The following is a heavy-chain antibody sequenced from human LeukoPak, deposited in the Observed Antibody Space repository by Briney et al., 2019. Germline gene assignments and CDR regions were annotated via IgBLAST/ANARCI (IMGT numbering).Heavy chain of an antibody. CDR1: GITVSTNY. J-gene: IGHJ4*02. D-gene: IGHD3-9*01. Sequence: GGPLRLSCAASGITVSTNYMSWVRQAPGKGLEWVSIIYSGGATFYADSVKGRFTISRENSKNTLWLQMNSVRAEDTAVYYCARLHYDVLTGPFDYWGQGTLVTVSS. V-gene: IGHV3-66*04. CDR3: ARLHYDVLTGPFDY. CDR2: IYSGGAT.